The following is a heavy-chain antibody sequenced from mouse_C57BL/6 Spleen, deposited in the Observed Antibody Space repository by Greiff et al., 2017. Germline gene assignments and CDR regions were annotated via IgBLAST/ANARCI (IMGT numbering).Heavy chain of an antibody. J-gene: IGHJ4*01. CDR3: ARGFYYGSSFALDY. CDR2: IYPGDGDT. V-gene: IGHV1-82*01. D-gene: IGHD1-1*01. Sequence: VQLQESGPELVKPGASVKISCKASGYAFSSSWMNWVKQRPGKGLEWIGRIYPGDGDTNYNGKFKGKATVTADKSSSTAYMQLSSLTSEDSAVYFCARGFYYGSSFALDYWGQGTTVTVSS. CDR1: GYAFSSSW.